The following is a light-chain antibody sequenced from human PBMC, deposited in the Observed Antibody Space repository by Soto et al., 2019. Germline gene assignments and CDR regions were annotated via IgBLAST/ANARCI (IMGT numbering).Light chain of an antibody. CDR2: DAS. CDR3: QQRADWPIT. CDR1: QSVSYY. V-gene: IGKV3-11*01. Sequence: EIVLTQSPATLSLSPGERATLSCRASQSVSYYLAWYQQKPGQAPRLLIYDASNRATGIPARFSGSGSATDFTLTISSLEPEDFALYYCQQRADWPITFGPGTKVDIK. J-gene: IGKJ3*01.